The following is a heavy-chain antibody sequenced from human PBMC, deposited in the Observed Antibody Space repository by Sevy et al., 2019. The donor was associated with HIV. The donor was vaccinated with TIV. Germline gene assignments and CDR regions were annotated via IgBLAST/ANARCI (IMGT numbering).Heavy chain of an antibody. V-gene: IGHV3-21*01. CDR1: GFTFSSYS. CDR3: ARGGNYYDSSGPGYDAFDI. J-gene: IGHJ3*02. Sequence: GGSLRLSCAASGFTFSSYSMNWVRQAPGKGLEWVSSISSSSSYIYYADSVKGRFTISRDNAKNSLYLQMNSLRAEETAVYYCARGGNYYDSSGPGYDAFDIWGQGTMVTVSS. D-gene: IGHD3-22*01. CDR2: ISSSSSYI.